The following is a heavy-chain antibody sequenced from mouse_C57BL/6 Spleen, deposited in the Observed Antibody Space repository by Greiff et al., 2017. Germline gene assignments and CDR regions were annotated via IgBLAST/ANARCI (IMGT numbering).Heavy chain of an antibody. CDR1: GFTFSDYG. V-gene: IGHV5-17*01. Sequence: EVQRVESGGGLVKPGGSLKLSCAASGFTFSDYGMHWVRQAPEKGLEWVAYISSGSSTIYYADTVKGRFTISRDNAKNTLFLQMTSLRSDDTAMYYCARTSAYDYDEGDWYFDVWGTGTTVTVSA. CDR2: ISSGSSTI. J-gene: IGHJ1*03. CDR3: ARTSAYDYDEGDWYFDV. D-gene: IGHD2-4*01.